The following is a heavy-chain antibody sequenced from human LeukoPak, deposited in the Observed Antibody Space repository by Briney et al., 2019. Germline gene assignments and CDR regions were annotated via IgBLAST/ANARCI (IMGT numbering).Heavy chain of an antibody. CDR3: ARGWNYAFRFDY. V-gene: IGHV3-7*01. J-gene: IGHJ4*02. CDR2: IKQDGSEK. D-gene: IGHD1-7*01. CDR1: GFTFSSYS. Sequence: GGSLRLSCAASGFTFSSYSMNWARQAPGRGLEWVAHIKQDGSEKYYVDSVKGRFTISRDNAKNLLYLQMNSLGAEDTAVYYCARGWNYAFRFDYWGQGTLVTVSS.